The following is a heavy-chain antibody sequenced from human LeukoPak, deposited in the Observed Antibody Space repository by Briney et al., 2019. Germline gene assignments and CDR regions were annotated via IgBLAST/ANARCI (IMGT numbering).Heavy chain of an antibody. CDR3: AKVTSPYYYYMDV. V-gene: IGHV3-30*02. J-gene: IGHJ6*03. CDR1: GFTFSSYG. Sequence: GGSLRLSCAASGFTFSSYGIHWVRQAPGKGLEWVAFIRYDGSNKYYADSVKGRFTISRDNSKNTLYLQMNSLRGEETAVYYCAKVTSPYYYYMDVWGKGTTVTVSS. CDR2: IRYDGSNK.